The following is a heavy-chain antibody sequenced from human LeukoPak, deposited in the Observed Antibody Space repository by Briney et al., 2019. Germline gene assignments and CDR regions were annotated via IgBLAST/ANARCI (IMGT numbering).Heavy chain of an antibody. CDR1: GFTFSSYA. V-gene: IGHV3-23*01. Sequence: GGSLRLSCAASGFTFSSYAMSWVRQAPGKGLEWVSAISGSGGSTYYEDSVKGRFTISRDNSKNTLYLQMNSLRAEATAVYYCAKWDLSYYYYGMDVWGQGTTVTVSS. CDR3: AKWDLSYYYYGMDV. CDR2: ISGSGGST. J-gene: IGHJ6*02. D-gene: IGHD1-26*01.